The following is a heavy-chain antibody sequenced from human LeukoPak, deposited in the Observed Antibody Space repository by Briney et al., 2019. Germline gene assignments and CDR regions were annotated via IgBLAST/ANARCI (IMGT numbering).Heavy chain of an antibody. J-gene: IGHJ2*01. V-gene: IGHV3-30*04. CDR1: GFTSSGFL. Sequence: PGGSLSLSGPVPGFTSSGFLFNWSRQAPAKGLEWLAAISTDGSYKYHGDSVKGRFTISRDNPMNTLYLQMNGLRPDDTAVYYCARSLIPGRWYFDLWGRGTLVTVSS. D-gene: IGHD3-16*01. CDR3: ARSLIPGRWYFDL. CDR2: ISTDGSYK.